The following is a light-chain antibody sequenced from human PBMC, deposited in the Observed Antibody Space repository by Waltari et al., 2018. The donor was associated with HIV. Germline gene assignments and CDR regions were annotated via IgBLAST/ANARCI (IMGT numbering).Light chain of an antibody. J-gene: IGLJ2*01. V-gene: IGLV2-18*02. CDR3: SSLTTSITVV. Sequence: QSALTQPPSVSGSLGQSVTISCTGTSSDVGNYNEYSWYQQSPATAPQLMIDDVSNRPSGVPDRFSGSKSGNTASLTISGLQAEDEADYYCSSLTTSITVVFGGGTKLTVL. CDR1: SSDVGNYNE. CDR2: DVS.